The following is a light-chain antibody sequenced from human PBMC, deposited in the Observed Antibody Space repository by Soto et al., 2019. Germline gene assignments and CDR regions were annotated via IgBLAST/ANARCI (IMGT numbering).Light chain of an antibody. J-gene: IGKJ1*01. CDR2: AAS. V-gene: IGKV1-39*01. CDR3: QQSYIDPWGT. Sequence: EIKMTQSPSALSDSAGDRATLTCRASQNINNYLNWYQQRPGKAPKLLIYAASTLQSGVPARFSGSGSGTDFTLAISSLQPEDFAAYDCQQSYIDPWGTGGQGTQLDIK. CDR1: QNINNY.